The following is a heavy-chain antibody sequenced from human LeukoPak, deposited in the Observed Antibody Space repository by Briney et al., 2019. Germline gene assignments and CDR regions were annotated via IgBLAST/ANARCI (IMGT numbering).Heavy chain of an antibody. J-gene: IGHJ4*02. CDR3: AIAGEPPHGGDY. Sequence: GGSLRLSCAASGFTFNNYAMSWVRQAPGKGLEWVSAISGSGGSTYYADSVKGRFTISRDNSKNTLYLQMNSLRAEDTAVYYCAIAGEPPHGGDYWGQGTLVTVSS. CDR1: GFTFNNYA. D-gene: IGHD1-26*01. CDR2: ISGSGGST. V-gene: IGHV3-23*01.